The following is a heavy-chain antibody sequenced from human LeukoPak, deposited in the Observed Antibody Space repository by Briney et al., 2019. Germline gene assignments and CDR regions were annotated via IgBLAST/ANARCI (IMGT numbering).Heavy chain of an antibody. CDR1: GFTFSSYW. D-gene: IGHD5-18*01. J-gene: IGHJ4*02. CDR2: IKQDGSEK. V-gene: IGHV3-7*01. CDR3: ASRFAATKRGQVDTAILMSEGDY. Sequence: GGSLRLSCAASGFTFSSYWMSWVRQAPGKGLEWVANIKQDGSEKYYVDSVKGRFTISRDNAKNSLCLQMNSLRAEDTAVYYCASRFAATKRGQVDTAILMSEGDYWGQGTLVTVSS.